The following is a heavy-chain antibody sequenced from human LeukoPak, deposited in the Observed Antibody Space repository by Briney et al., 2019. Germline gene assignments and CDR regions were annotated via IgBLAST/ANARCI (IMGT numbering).Heavy chain of an antibody. CDR2: TYTGGNS. CDR3: TRDSALLGVAFDL. J-gene: IGHJ3*01. D-gene: IGHD2-15*01. V-gene: IGHV3-53*05. Sequence: GGSLRLSCAASGLTVSSIHMVWVRQAPGKGLEWVSVTYTGGNSYYADSVKGRFTISRDNSKSTLFLQMNSLRAEDTAVYFCTRDSALLGVAFDLWGQGTVVTVSS. CDR1: GLTVSSIH.